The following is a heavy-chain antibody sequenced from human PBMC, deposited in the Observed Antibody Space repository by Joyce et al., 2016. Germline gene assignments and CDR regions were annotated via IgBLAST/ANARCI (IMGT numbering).Heavy chain of an antibody. CDR2: IKIEKGDK. CDR1: GFTFTGYY. J-gene: IGHJ4*02. CDR3: AREGLPHGGFDY. Sequence: QVQLVQSGTEVKKPGASVKVSCKSSGFTFTGYYMNWVRQAPGQGIVMMGWIKIEKGDKHYIQNFQGRVTMTRDTSINTAYMEVTRLRSDDTAFYYCAREGLPHGGFDYWGLGTLVTVSS. V-gene: IGHV1-2*02.